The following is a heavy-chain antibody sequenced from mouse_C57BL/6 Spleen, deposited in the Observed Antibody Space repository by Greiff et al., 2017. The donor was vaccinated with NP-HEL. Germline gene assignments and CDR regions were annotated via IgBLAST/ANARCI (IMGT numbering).Heavy chain of an antibody. J-gene: IGHJ4*01. CDR3: ARSPLRYAMDY. Sequence: EVQLQESGGGLVKPGGSLKLSCAASGFTFSDYGMHWVRQAPEKGLEWVAYISSGSSTIYYADTVKGRFTISRDNAKNTLFLQMTSLRSEDTAMYYCARSPLRYAMDYWGQGTSVTVSS. CDR2: ISSGSSTI. V-gene: IGHV5-17*01. D-gene: IGHD1-1*01. CDR1: GFTFSDYG.